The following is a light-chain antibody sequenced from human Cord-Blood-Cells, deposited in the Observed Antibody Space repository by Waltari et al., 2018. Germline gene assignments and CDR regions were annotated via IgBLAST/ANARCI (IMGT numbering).Light chain of an antibody. CDR1: SSDVGGYNY. CDR3: SSYTSSSNVV. CDR2: DVS. J-gene: IGLJ2*01. Sequence: QSALTQHASVSGSPGQSITISCTGTSSDVGGYNYVSWYQQHPGKAPKLMIYDVSNRPSGVSNRFSVSKSGNTASLTISGLQAEDEADYYCSSYTSSSNVVFGGGTKLTVL. V-gene: IGLV2-14*01.